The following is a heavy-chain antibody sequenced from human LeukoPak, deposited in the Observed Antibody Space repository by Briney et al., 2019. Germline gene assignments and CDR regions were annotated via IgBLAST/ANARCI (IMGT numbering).Heavy chain of an antibody. D-gene: IGHD3-16*01. Sequence: GGSLRLSCAASGFTFSSYGMHWVRQAPGKGLEWVAVIWYDGSNKYYADSVKGRFTISRDNSKNTLYLQMNSLRAEGTAVYYCAKGVITFGGVPLDYWGQGTLVTVSS. CDR3: AKGVITFGGVPLDY. CDR1: GFTFSSYG. V-gene: IGHV3-33*06. CDR2: IWYDGSNK. J-gene: IGHJ4*02.